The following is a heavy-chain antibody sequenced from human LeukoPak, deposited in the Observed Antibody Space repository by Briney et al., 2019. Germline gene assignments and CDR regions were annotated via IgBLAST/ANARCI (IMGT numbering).Heavy chain of an antibody. Sequence: GESLKISCKGSGYSFTSYWISWVRQMPGKGLEWMGIIYPGDSDTRYSPSFQGQVTISADKSISTAYLQWSSLKASDTAMYYCARSSSSSSYYYYYYGMDVWGQGTTVTVSS. V-gene: IGHV5-51*01. CDR2: IYPGDSDT. CDR3: ARSSSSSSYYYYYYGMDV. J-gene: IGHJ6*02. D-gene: IGHD6-6*01. CDR1: GYSFTSYW.